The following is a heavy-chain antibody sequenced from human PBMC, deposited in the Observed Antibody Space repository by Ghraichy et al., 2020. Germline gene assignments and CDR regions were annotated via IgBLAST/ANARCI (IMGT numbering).Heavy chain of an antibody. V-gene: IGHV3-15*05. CDR1: GITFSNVW. J-gene: IGHJ3*01. D-gene: IGHD1-14*01. CDR3: TTYNQKDAFDV. Sequence: GGSLRLSCAAPGITFSNVWMSWVRQAPGKGLEWVGRIKTTGTTDYAAPVKGRFTISRDDSKKILYLQMKSLKTEDTAAYYCTTYNQKDAFDVGGQGTVVTVSS. CDR2: IKTTGTT.